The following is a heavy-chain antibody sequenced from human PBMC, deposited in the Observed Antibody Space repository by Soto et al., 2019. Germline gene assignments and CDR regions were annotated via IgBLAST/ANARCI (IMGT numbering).Heavy chain of an antibody. CDR1: GFTFSNYA. CDR2: ISYDGSNE. D-gene: IGHD4-17*01. CDR3: EADYGGY. V-gene: IGHV3-30-3*01. Sequence: QVQLVESGGGVVQPGRSLRLSCAASGFTFSNYALHWVRQAPGKGLEWVAIISYDGSNEYYADSVKGRFTISRDNSKNTLYLQMSSLRAEDTAVYYCEADYGGYWGQGTLVTVSS. J-gene: IGHJ4*02.